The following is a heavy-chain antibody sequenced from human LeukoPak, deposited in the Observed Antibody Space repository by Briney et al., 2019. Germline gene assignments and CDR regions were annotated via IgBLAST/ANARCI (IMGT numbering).Heavy chain of an antibody. V-gene: IGHV4-59*12. D-gene: IGHD2-2*01. Sequence: SETLSLTCTVSGGSISSYYWSWIRQPPGKGLEWIGYIYYSGSTNYNPSLKSRVTISVDTSKNQFSLKLSSVTAADTAVYYCARSSTSERYFDYWGQGTLVTVSS. CDR3: ARSSTSERYFDY. CDR2: IYYSGST. CDR1: GGSISSYY. J-gene: IGHJ4*02.